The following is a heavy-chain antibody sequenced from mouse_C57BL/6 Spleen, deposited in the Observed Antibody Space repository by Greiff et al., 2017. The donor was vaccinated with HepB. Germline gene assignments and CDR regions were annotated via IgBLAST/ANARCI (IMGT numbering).Heavy chain of an antibody. CDR2: IDPSDSYT. Sequence: QVQLQQPGAELVMPGASVKLSCKASGYTFTSYWMHWVKQRPGQGLEWIGEIDPSDSYTNYNQKFKGKSTLTVDKSSSTAYMQLSSLTSEDSAVYYCAREGTMTGYYYAMDYWGQGTSVTVSS. J-gene: IGHJ4*01. V-gene: IGHV1-69*01. CDR3: AREGTMTGYYYAMDY. D-gene: IGHD2-4*01. CDR1: GYTFTSYW.